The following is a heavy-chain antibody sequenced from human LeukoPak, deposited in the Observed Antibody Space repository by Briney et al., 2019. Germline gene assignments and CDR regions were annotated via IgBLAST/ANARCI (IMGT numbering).Heavy chain of an antibody. CDR1: GITFSSYN. J-gene: IGHJ4*02. CDR3: ARDLGYCSGGSCSGFYF. CDR2: ISSSSSYI. D-gene: IGHD2-15*01. Sequence: SGGSQRLSCAASGITFSSYNMNWVRQAPGKGLEWVSSISSSSSYIYYADSVKGRFTISRDNAKNSLYLQMNSLRAEDTAVYYCARDLGYCSGGSCSGFYFWGQGTLVTVSS. V-gene: IGHV3-21*06.